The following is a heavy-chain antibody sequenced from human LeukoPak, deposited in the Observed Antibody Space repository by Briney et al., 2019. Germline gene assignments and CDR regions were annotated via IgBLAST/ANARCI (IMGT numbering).Heavy chain of an antibody. CDR1: GFTFSSYG. Sequence: PGGSLRLSCAASGFTFSSYGMHWVRQAPGKGLEWVAVISYDGSNKYYADSVKGRFTISRDNSKNTLYLQMNSLRAEDTAVYYCAKSNCSGGSCYLRKNYYFDYWGQGTLVTVSS. CDR3: AKSNCSGGSCYLRKNYYFDY. D-gene: IGHD2-15*01. CDR2: ISYDGSNK. J-gene: IGHJ4*02. V-gene: IGHV3-30*18.